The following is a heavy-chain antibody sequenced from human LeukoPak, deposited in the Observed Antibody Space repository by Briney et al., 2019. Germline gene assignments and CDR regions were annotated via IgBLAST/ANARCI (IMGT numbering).Heavy chain of an antibody. CDR1: GFTLSSYA. J-gene: IGHJ4*02. Sequence: GGSLRLSCAASGFTLSSYAMSWVRQAPGKGLEWVSAISGSGGSTYYADSVKGRFTISRDNSKNTLYLQMNSLRAEDTAVYYCAKVGLESSGYYSLYYFDYWGQGTLVTVSS. CDR3: AKVGLESSGYYSLYYFDY. D-gene: IGHD3-22*01. V-gene: IGHV3-23*01. CDR2: ISGSGGST.